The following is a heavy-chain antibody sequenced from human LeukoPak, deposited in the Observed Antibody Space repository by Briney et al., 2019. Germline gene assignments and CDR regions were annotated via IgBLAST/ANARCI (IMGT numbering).Heavy chain of an antibody. Sequence: SETLSLTCTVSGGSISSSSYYWGWIRQPPGKGLEWIGSIYYSGSTNYNPSLKSRVTISVDTSKNQFSLKLSSVTAADTAVYYCARRGGSGSYLAYWGQGTLVTVSS. V-gene: IGHV4-39*07. D-gene: IGHD1-26*01. CDR2: IYYSGST. J-gene: IGHJ4*02. CDR1: GGSISSSSYY. CDR3: ARRGGSGSYLAY.